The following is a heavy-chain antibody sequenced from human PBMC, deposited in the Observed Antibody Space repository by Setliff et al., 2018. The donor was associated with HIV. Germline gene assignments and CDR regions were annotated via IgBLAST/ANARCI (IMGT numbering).Heavy chain of an antibody. CDR1: GYSFTTYS. J-gene: IGHJ4*02. Sequence: ASVKVSCKASGYSFTTYSINWLRQAPGQGPEWMGWIHTSTGKPTYVRDFTGRFVFSLDTSVNTAFLQISDLKTEDTAVYYCARNSPFPPSSGAHFDFWGPGTLVPVSS. CDR3: ARNSPFPPSSGAHFDF. D-gene: IGHD3-22*01. V-gene: IGHV7-4-1*02. CDR2: IHTSTGKP.